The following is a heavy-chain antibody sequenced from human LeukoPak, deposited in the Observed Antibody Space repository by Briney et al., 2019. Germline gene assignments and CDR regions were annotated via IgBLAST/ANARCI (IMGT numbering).Heavy chain of an antibody. D-gene: IGHD3-10*01. Sequence: GGSLRLSCAASGFTFSSYEMNWVRQAPGKGLEWVSYISSSGSTIYYADSVKGRFTISRDNSKNTLYLQMNSLRAEDTAVYYCAKDRGWSYGPGGPPRGYFDYWGQGTLVTVSS. J-gene: IGHJ4*02. CDR1: GFTFSSYE. CDR2: ISSSGSTI. V-gene: IGHV3-48*03. CDR3: AKDRGWSYGPGGPPRGYFDY.